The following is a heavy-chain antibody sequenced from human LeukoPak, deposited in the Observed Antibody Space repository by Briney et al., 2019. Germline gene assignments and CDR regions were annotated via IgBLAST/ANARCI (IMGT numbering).Heavy chain of an antibody. J-gene: IGHJ4*02. Sequence: GASVKVSCKASGYTFTTYGISWVRQAPGQGLEWMGWISDYNGNTNYAQKFQGRVTVTTDTSTSTAYMELRSLRSDDTAVYYCARSPGWMGSRYFDYWGQGTLVTVSS. V-gene: IGHV1-18*01. D-gene: IGHD5-12*01. CDR2: ISDYNGNT. CDR1: GYTFTTYG. CDR3: ARSPGWMGSRYFDY.